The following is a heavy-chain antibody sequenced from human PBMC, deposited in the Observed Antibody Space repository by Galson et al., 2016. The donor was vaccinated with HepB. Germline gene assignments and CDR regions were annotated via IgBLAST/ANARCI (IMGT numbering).Heavy chain of an antibody. CDR2: LSGSGGAT. V-gene: IGHV3-23*01. J-gene: IGHJ3*01. D-gene: IGHD1-14*01. CDR3: VKDNRGWRGLGGFDF. Sequence: SLRLSCAASGFSFSNYAMNWVRQAPGKGLEWVSGLSGSGGATYYADSVKGRFTISRDNSENTLYLQLNSLRAEDTAVYYCVKDNRGWRGLGGFDFWGHGTMVTVSS. CDR1: GFSFSNYA.